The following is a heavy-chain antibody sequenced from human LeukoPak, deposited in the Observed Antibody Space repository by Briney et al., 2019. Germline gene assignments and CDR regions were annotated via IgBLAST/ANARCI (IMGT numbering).Heavy chain of an antibody. D-gene: IGHD3-3*01. Sequence: ASVKVSCKASGYTFTSYNMRWVRQAPGQGLEWMGRINPISGGTNYTQKLQGRVTTTTDTTTSTPYMYMSRLRADDTSVYYCTRVLSDFWIGYYFDYWGQGTLVTVSS. J-gene: IGHJ4*02. V-gene: IGHV1-2*05. CDR2: INPISGGT. CDR3: TRVLSDFWIGYYFDY. CDR1: GYTFTSYN.